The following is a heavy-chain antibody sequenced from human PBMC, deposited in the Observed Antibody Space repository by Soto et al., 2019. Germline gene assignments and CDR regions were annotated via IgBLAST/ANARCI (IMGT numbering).Heavy chain of an antibody. J-gene: IGHJ3*01. D-gene: IGHD5-18*01. V-gene: IGHV1-69*01. CDR1: GGTFSSYV. Sequence: QVQLVQSGAAVKTPGSSVTVSCKASGGTFSSYVVSWVRQAPGQGLEWMGGITPIFNTANYAQKFQGRVTITANESTSTACMELSSRRSEDTAADFCARVLRIQRWKNAVDRWGQGTRVTVSS. CDR3: ARVLRIQRWKNAVDR. CDR2: ITPIFNTA.